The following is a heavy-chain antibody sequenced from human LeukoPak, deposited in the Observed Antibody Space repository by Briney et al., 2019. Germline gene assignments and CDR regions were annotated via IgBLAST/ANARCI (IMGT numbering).Heavy chain of an antibody. CDR1: GGSISSGDYY. CDR2: IYYSGST. J-gene: IGHJ4*02. CDR3: ARDGLSGYVYDY. D-gene: IGHD5-12*01. V-gene: IGHV4-30-4*08. Sequence: SXXLSLTCTVSGGSISSGDYYWSWIRQLPGKGLEWIGYIYYSGSTYYNPSLKSRFTISVDTSKNQFSLKLSSVTAADTAVYYCARDGLSGYVYDYWGQGTLVTVSS.